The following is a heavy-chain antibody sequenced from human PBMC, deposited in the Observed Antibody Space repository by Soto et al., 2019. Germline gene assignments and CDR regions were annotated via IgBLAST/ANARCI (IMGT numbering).Heavy chain of an antibody. Sequence: ASVKVSCKASGGSFSTYGISWVRQAPGQGLEWMGGIIPFSGTTDYTQQFQGRVTITADASTSIAYMELNSLKSEDTAVYYCARGGSLFDAFDIWGQGTLVTVSS. CDR1: GGSFSTYG. CDR3: ARGGSLFDAFDI. V-gene: IGHV1-69*13. CDR2: IIPFSGTT. J-gene: IGHJ3*02.